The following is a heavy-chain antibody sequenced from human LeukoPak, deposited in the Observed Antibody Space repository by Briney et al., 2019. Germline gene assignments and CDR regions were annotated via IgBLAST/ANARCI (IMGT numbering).Heavy chain of an antibody. Sequence: PGGSLRLSCAASGFTFSDYYMNWVRQAPGKGLEWVSLIIGSSGATFYADSVKGRFTISRDNSKNTLFLQMNSLRAEDTALYYCAKGAYDYIEMGYVDYWGQGTLVTVSS. J-gene: IGHJ4*02. D-gene: IGHD5-12*01. CDR2: IIGSSGAT. V-gene: IGHV3-23*01. CDR3: AKGAYDYIEMGYVDY. CDR1: GFTFSDYY.